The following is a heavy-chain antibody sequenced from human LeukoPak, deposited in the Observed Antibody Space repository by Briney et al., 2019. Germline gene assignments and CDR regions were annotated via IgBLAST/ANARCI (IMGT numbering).Heavy chain of an antibody. CDR1: GFTFNSYA. CDR2: LSISGGST. CDR3: TKRVPVAGRGFDY. J-gene: IGHJ4*02. Sequence: PGGSLRLSCAASGFTFNSYAMSWVRQAPGKGLEWFSALSISGGSTYYADSVKGRFTISRDNSKNTLYLQMNSLRAEDTAVYYCTKRVPVAGRGFDYWGQGTLVTVSS. D-gene: IGHD6-13*01. V-gene: IGHV3-23*01.